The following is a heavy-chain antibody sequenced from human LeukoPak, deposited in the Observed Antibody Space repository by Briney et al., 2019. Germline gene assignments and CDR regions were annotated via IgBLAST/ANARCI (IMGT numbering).Heavy chain of an antibody. V-gene: IGHV1-3*01. Sequence: ASVKVSCKASGYTFTSYAMHWVRQAPGQRLEWMGWINAGNGNTKYSQKFQGRVTITRDTSASTAYMELSSLRSEDTAVYYCARNLPYYDSSGYYGPSYYYYGMDVWGQGTTVTVSS. D-gene: IGHD3-22*01. CDR3: ARNLPYYDSSGYYGPSYYYYGMDV. CDR1: GYTFTSYA. CDR2: INAGNGNT. J-gene: IGHJ6*02.